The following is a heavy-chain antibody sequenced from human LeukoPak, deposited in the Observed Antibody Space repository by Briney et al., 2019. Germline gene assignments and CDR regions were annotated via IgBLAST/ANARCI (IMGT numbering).Heavy chain of an antibody. CDR2: INHSGST. J-gene: IGHJ4*02. CDR3: ARGALCYDY. V-gene: IGHV4-34*01. CDR1: GGSFSGYY. Sequence: SETLSLTCAVYGGSFSGYYWSWIRQPPGKGLEWIGEINHSGSTNYNPSLKSRVTILVDTSKNQFSLKLSSVTAADTAVYYCARGALCYDYWGQGTLVTVSS. D-gene: IGHD3-10*02.